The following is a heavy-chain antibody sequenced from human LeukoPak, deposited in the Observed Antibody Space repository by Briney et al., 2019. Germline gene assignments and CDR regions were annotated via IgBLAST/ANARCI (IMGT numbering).Heavy chain of an antibody. Sequence: ASVKVSCKASGYTFTGYYMHWVRQAPGQGLEWMGWINPNSGGTNYAQKFQGRVTMTRDTSISTAYMELSRLRSGDTAVYYCAIGIAAAGAPIDYWGQGTLVTVSS. V-gene: IGHV1-2*02. J-gene: IGHJ4*02. CDR1: GYTFTGYY. CDR3: AIGIAAAGAPIDY. CDR2: INPNSGGT. D-gene: IGHD6-13*01.